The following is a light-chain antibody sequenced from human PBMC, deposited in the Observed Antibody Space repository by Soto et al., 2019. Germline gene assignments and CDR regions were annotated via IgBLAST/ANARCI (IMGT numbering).Light chain of an antibody. V-gene: IGKV1-27*01. CDR3: QKYNTAPWT. CDR2: AAS. CDR1: QDISNY. J-gene: IGKJ1*01. Sequence: DIQMTQSPSSLSASVGDRVTITCRASQDISNYLAWYQQKPGKVPKLLIYAASTLQSGVPSRFSGSGSGTDLTLTISSLQPDDVATYYCQKYNTAPWTFGQGTKVEI.